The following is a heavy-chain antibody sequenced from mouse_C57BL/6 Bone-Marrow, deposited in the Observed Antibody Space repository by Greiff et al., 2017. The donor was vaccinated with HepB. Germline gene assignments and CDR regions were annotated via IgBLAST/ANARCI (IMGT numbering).Heavy chain of an antibody. V-gene: IGHV1-76*01. CDR1: GYTFTDYY. CDR3: ARDSNPNYYAMDY. CDR2: IYPGSGNT. J-gene: IGHJ4*01. Sequence: QVQLQQSGAELVRPGASVKLSCKASGYTFTDYYINWVKQRPGQGLEWIARIYPGSGNTYYNEKFKGKATLTAEKSSSTAYMQLSSLTSEDSAVYFCARDSNPNYYAMDYWGQGTSVTVSS. D-gene: IGHD2-5*01.